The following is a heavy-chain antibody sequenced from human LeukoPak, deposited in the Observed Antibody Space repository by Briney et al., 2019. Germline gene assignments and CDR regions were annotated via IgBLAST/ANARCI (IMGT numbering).Heavy chain of an antibody. Sequence: SQTLSLTCTVSGGSISSGGYYWSWIRQHPGKGLEWIGYIYYSGSTYYNPSLKSRVTISVDTSKNQFSLKLSSVTAADTAVYYCATHSSSSPWDWFDPWGQGTLVTVSS. V-gene: IGHV4-31*03. CDR2: IYYSGST. CDR3: ATHSSSSPWDWFDP. J-gene: IGHJ5*02. CDR1: GGSISSGGYY. D-gene: IGHD6-13*01.